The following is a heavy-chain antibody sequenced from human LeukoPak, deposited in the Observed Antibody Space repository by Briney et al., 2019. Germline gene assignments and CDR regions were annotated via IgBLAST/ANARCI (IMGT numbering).Heavy chain of an antibody. Sequence: SETLSLTCTVSGGSISSYYWSWIRQPPGKGLEWIGYIYYSGSTNYNPSLKSRVTISVDTSKNQFSLKLSSVTAADTAVYYCARDREYCTRTSCYMTNWFDSWGQGTLVTVSS. D-gene: IGHD2-2*02. CDR1: GGSISSYY. J-gene: IGHJ5*01. CDR2: IYYSGST. V-gene: IGHV4-59*01. CDR3: ARDREYCTRTSCYMTNWFDS.